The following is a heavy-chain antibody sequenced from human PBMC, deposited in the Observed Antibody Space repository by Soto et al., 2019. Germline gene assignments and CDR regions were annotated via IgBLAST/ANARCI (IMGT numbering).Heavy chain of an antibody. V-gene: IGHV4-31*03. CDR2: IYYGGST. Sequence: QVQLQESGPGLVKPSQTLSLTCTVSGGSISSGGYSWSWIRQHPGKGLEYIGYIYYGGSTYYNPPLKSRVTISVDTSKNQLSLRLCSVTAADTAVYYCVREVFGSGTGSFAPWGQGTLVTVSS. CDR3: VREVFGSGTGSFAP. CDR1: GGSISSGGYS. J-gene: IGHJ5*02. D-gene: IGHD3-10*01.